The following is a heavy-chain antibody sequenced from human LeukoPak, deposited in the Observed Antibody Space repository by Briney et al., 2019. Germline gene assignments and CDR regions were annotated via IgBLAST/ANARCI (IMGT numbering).Heavy chain of an antibody. V-gene: IGHV4-38-2*02. Sequence: SETLSLTCTVSGYSISSGYYWGWIRQPPGKGLEWIGSIYYNGSTYYHPSLKGRGTISVDTSKHQFSLNLSSVPAADTTVYYCARVKDCSSISCYSRYYYMDVWGKGPTVSVS. J-gene: IGHJ6*03. CDR2: IYYNGST. CDR1: GYSISSGYY. D-gene: IGHD2-2*02. CDR3: ARVKDCSSISCYSRYYYMDV.